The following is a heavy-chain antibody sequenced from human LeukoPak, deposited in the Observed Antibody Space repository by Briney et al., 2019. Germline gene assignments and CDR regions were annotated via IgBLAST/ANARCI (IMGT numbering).Heavy chain of an antibody. D-gene: IGHD1-14*01. CDR2: IYYSGST. Sequence: PSETLSLTCTVSGGSISSYYWSWIRQPPGKGLEWIGYIYYSGSTNYNPSLKSRVTISVDTAKNQFSLKLSSVTAADTAVYYCARHGKSDPNWFDPWGQGTLVTVSS. J-gene: IGHJ5*02. V-gene: IGHV4-59*08. CDR1: GGSISSYY. CDR3: ARHGKSDPNWFDP.